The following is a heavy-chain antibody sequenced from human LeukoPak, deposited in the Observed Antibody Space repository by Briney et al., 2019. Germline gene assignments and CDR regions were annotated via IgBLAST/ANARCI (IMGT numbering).Heavy chain of an antibody. CDR1: GFTFSSYW. CDR3: AKDPLDY. CDR2: IKQDGSNK. V-gene: IGHV3-7*01. J-gene: IGHJ4*02. Sequence: GGSLRLSCAASGFTFSSYWMSWVRQAPGKGLEWVANIKQDGSNKYYADSVKGRFTISRDNSKNTLYLQMNSLRAEDTAVYYCAKDPLDYWGQGTLVTVSS.